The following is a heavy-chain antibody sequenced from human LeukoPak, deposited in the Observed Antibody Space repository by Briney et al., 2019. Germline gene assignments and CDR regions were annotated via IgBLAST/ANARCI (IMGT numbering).Heavy chain of an antibody. Sequence: PGGSLRLSCAASGFTFSSYWMTWVRQAPGKGLEWVANIKHDGSEKYYVDSMKGRFTISRDNAKNPLYLQMNSLRAEDTAVYYCASHPMVRGVISGAFDIWGQGTMVTVSS. CDR1: GFTFSSYW. J-gene: IGHJ3*02. V-gene: IGHV3-7*03. CDR2: IKHDGSEK. D-gene: IGHD3-10*01. CDR3: ASHPMVRGVISGAFDI.